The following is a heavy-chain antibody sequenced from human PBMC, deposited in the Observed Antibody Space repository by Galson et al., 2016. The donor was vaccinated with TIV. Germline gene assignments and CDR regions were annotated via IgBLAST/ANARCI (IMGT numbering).Heavy chain of an antibody. D-gene: IGHD3-9*01. Sequence: SETLSLTCTVSGDSIRSISYYWGWIRQPPGKGLEWIGSLYNSGKTYYNPSLKSRVTISEDTSKSQISLKLNSVTAADTAVYYCARGGGVLRYFDWLPHYGMDVWGQGTTVTVSS. CDR1: GDSIRSISYY. CDR2: LYNSGKT. CDR3: ARGGGVLRYFDWLPHYGMDV. J-gene: IGHJ6*02. V-gene: IGHV4-39*07.